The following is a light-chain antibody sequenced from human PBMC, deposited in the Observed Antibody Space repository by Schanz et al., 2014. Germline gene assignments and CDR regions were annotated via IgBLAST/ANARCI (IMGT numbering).Light chain of an antibody. J-gene: IGLJ3*02. CDR1: SSNIGTNNT. Sequence: QSVLTQPPSASGTPGQRVTISCSGSSSNIGTNNTVNWYQQLPGTAPKLLIYSNNQRPSGVPDRFSGSKSGNTASLTISGLQAEDEADYYCCSYAGSYTFAVFGGGTKLTVL. V-gene: IGLV1-44*01. CDR3: CSYAGSYTFAV. CDR2: SNN.